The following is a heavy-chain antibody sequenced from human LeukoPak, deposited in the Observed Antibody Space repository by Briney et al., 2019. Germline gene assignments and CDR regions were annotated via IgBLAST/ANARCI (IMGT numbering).Heavy chain of an antibody. J-gene: IGHJ3*02. CDR2: INSDGSST. D-gene: IGHD2-15*01. V-gene: IGHV3-74*01. Sequence: GGSLRLSCAASGFTFSSYSMNWVRHAPGKGLVWVSRINSDGSSTSYADSVKGRFTISRDNAKNSLYLQMNSLRAEDTAVYYCARDCSGGSCYGDDAFDIWGQGTMVTVSS. CDR3: ARDCSGGSCYGDDAFDI. CDR1: GFTFSSYS.